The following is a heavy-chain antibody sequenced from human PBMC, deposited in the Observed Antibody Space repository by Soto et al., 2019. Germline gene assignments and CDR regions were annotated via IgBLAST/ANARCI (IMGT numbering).Heavy chain of an antibody. D-gene: IGHD6-6*01. CDR3: AKDGDIAARAGTPCPGDY. CDR1: GFTFSSYG. V-gene: IGHV3-30*18. CDR2: ISYDGSNK. J-gene: IGHJ4*02. Sequence: QVQLVESGGGVVQPGRSLRLSCAASGFTFSSYGMHWVRQAPGKGLEWVAVISYDGSNKYYADSVKGRFTISRDNSENTLYLQMNSQRAEDPAVYYCAKDGDIAARAGTPCPGDYWGQATLLTVSS.